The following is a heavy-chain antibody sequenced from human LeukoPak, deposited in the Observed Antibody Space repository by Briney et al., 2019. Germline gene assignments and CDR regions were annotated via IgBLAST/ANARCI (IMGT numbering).Heavy chain of an antibody. Sequence: GGSLRLSCAASGFTVSSNYMSWVRQAPGKGLEWVSVIYSGGSTYYADSVKGRFTISRDNAKNTLYLQMNSLRAEDTAVYYCARDPFDILTGPYFDYWGQGTLVTVSS. CDR3: ARDPFDILTGPYFDY. D-gene: IGHD3-9*01. J-gene: IGHJ4*02. CDR1: GFTVSSNY. V-gene: IGHV3-53*01. CDR2: IYSGGST.